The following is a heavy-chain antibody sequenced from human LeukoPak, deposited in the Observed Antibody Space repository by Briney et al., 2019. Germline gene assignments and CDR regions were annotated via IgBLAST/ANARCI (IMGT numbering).Heavy chain of an antibody. D-gene: IGHD6-19*01. Sequence: PSETLSLTCTVSGGSISSSSYYWGWIRQPPGKGLEWIGSIYYSGSTYYNPSLKSRVTISVDTSKNQFSLKLSSVTAADTAVYYCARIAVAGTLLDYWGQGTLVTVSS. CDR1: GGSISSSSYY. V-gene: IGHV4-39*01. CDR2: IYYSGST. J-gene: IGHJ4*02. CDR3: ARIAVAGTLLDY.